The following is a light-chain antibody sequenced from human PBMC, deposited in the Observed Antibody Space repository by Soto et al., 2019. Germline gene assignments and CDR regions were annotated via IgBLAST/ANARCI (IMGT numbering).Light chain of an antibody. CDR3: QQYNSHSSYT. V-gene: IGKV1-5*03. CDR1: QRINSW. J-gene: IGKJ2*01. Sequence: DIPMTQSPSTLSASVGDRVTITCRARQRINSWVGWYQQEPGKAPKLLIYKASSLGGGVPSRFSGSGSGTGFTLTISSLQPDDFAVYYCQQYNSHSSYTFGQGTKLEIK. CDR2: KAS.